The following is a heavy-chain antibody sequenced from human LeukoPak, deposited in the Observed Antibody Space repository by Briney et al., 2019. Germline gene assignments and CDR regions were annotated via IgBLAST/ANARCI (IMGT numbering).Heavy chain of an antibody. D-gene: IGHD4-23*01. Sequence: QLWGSLRLSCAASGFTFSSYGMHWVRQAPGKGLEWVAFIRYDGSNKYYADSVKGRFTISRDNSKNTLYLQMNSLRAEDTAVYYCAKDRATVVTFDYWGQGTLVTVSS. CDR2: IRYDGSNK. V-gene: IGHV3-30*02. CDR3: AKDRATVVTFDY. J-gene: IGHJ4*02. CDR1: GFTFSSYG.